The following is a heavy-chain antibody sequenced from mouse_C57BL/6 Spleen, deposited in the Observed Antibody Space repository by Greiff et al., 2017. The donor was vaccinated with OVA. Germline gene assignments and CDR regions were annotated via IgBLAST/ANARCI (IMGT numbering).Heavy chain of an antibody. J-gene: IGHJ2*01. Sequence: QVHVKQSGAELVKPGASVKMSCKASGYTFTSYWITWVKQRPGQGLEWIGDIYPGSGSTNYNEKFKSKATLTVDTSSSTAYMQLSSLTSEDSAVYYCARRGLGITTVVATDYFDYWGQGTTLTVSS. V-gene: IGHV1-55*01. D-gene: IGHD1-1*01. CDR1: GYTFTSYW. CDR2: IYPGSGST. CDR3: ARRGLGITTVVATDYFDY.